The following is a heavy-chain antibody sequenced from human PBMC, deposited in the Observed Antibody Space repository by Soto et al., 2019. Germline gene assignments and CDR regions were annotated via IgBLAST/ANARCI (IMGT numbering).Heavy chain of an antibody. CDR3: TAGGLGNDFGAA. CDR2: SKNKANSYTT. CDR1: GFTVSDHY. V-gene: IGHV3-72*01. D-gene: IGHD3-16*01. J-gene: IGHJ4*02. Sequence: EVEWVESGGGLVQPGGSLTLAWAASGFTVSDHYMEWFRQSAGKGLEWVGRSKNKANSYTTEYAASVKGRCTISRDASKISLFLQMGSLKAEYTSFSSCTAGGLGNDFGAAWSQGILVTVTS.